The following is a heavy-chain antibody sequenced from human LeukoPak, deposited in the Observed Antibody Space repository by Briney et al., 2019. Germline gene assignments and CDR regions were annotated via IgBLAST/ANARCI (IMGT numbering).Heavy chain of an antibody. J-gene: IGHJ3*02. CDR2: INTNTGNP. CDR3: ARDRRIQLWTDGFDI. D-gene: IGHD5-18*01. Sequence: PWASVKVSCKASGYTFTSYAMNWVRQAPGQGLEWMGWINTNTGNPTYAQGFTGRFVFSLDTSVSTASLQISSLKAEDTAVYYCARDRRIQLWTDGFDIWGQGTMVTVSS. CDR1: GYTFTSYA. V-gene: IGHV7-4-1*02.